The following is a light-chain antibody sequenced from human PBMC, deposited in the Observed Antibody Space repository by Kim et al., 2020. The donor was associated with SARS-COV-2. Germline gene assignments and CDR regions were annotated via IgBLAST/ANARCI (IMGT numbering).Light chain of an antibody. CDR2: GKN. V-gene: IGLV3-19*01. CDR3: NSRDSSGNHWV. J-gene: IGLJ3*02. Sequence: ALGQTVRITCQVDSLRSYYASWYQQKPGQAPVLVIYGKNNRPSGIPDRFSGSSSGNTASLTITGAQAEDEADYYCNSRDSSGNHWVFGGGTQRPS. CDR1: SLRSYY.